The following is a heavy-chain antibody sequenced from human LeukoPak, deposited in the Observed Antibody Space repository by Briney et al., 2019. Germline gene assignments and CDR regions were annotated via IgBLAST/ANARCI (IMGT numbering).Heavy chain of an antibody. CDR2: INHSGST. Sequence: SEILSLICAVYGGSFSGYYWSWIRQPPGKGLEWIGEINHSGSTNYNPSLKSRVTISVDTSKNQFSLKLTSVTGADTAVYYCAGERGEEYSSGWYKRNYFDNWGQGIRVTVSS. CDR3: AGERGEEYSSGWYKRNYFDN. D-gene: IGHD6-19*01. J-gene: IGHJ4*02. CDR1: GGSFSGYY. V-gene: IGHV4-34*01.